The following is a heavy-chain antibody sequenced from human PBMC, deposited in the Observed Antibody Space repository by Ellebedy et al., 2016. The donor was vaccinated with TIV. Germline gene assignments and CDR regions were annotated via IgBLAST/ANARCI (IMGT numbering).Heavy chain of an antibody. Sequence: PGGSLRLSCAASGFTFTDYGLHWVRQAPGKGLEWVALISHDENEKYYADSVKGRFTISRDISKNTLYLQMDSLRDEDTAVYYCARDGSASWFGDGSYWGQGTLVTVSS. J-gene: IGHJ4*02. CDR3: ARDGSASWFGDGSY. D-gene: IGHD3-10*01. CDR1: GFTFTDYG. V-gene: IGHV3-30*03. CDR2: ISHDENEK.